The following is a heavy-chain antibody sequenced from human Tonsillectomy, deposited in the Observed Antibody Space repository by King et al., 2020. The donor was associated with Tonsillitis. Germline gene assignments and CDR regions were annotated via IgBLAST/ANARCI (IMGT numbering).Heavy chain of an antibody. CDR2: IYHSAST. Sequence: VQLQQWGARLLKPSETLSLTCAVYGGSFSGYYWTWIRQPPGKGLEWIGEIYHSASTNYNPSLKSRVTISVDTSKNQFSLTLSSVTAADTAVYYCARGGGTIFGVIVADSYYYYMDVWGKGTTVTVSS. J-gene: IGHJ6*03. CDR3: ARGGGTIFGVIVADSYYYYMDV. V-gene: IGHV4-34*01. D-gene: IGHD3-3*01. CDR1: GGSFSGYY.